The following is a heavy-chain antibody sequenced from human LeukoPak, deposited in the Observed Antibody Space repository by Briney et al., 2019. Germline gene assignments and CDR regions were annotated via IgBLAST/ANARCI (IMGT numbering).Heavy chain of an antibody. J-gene: IGHJ6*03. D-gene: IGHD2-21*02. CDR1: GGSIRGGTYY. CDR3: ARAGVGGGDFLHYYYYYMDV. CDR2: SYYTGIT. V-gene: IGHV4-39*07. Sequence: SETLSLTCSVSGGSIRGGTYYWGWIRQPPGKGLEGIGTSYYTGITYYNRALKSRVTISVDTSKNQFSLKLNSVTAADTAVYYCARAGVGGGDFLHYYYYYMDVWGKGTTVTISS.